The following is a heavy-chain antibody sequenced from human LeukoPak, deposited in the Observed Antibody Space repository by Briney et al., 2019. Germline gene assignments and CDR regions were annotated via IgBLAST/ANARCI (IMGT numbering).Heavy chain of an antibody. CDR1: GFTFSKYA. D-gene: IGHD3-10*01. V-gene: IGHV3-23*01. Sequence: GASLRLSRVASGFTFSKYAMTWVRQAPGKGLEWVSSISGSGTTYYAESVKGRFTVSRDNSKNTLYLQVNSLRAEDTAVYYCAKDPMVRGSTYDYWGQGTLVTVSS. CDR3: AKDPMVRGSTYDY. CDR2: ISGSGTT. J-gene: IGHJ4*02.